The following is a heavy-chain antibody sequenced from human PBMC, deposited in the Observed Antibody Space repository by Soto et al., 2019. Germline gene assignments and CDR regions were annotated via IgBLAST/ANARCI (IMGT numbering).Heavy chain of an antibody. CDR2: ISGSGGST. Sequence: SLRLSCAASGFTFSSYAMSWVRQAPGKGLEWVSAISGSGGSTYYADSVKGRFTISRDNSKNTLYLQMNSLRAEDTAVYYCAKDSTIFGVVSTFDYWGQGTLVTVSS. CDR1: GFTFSSYA. CDR3: AKDSTIFGVVSTFDY. V-gene: IGHV3-23*01. J-gene: IGHJ4*02. D-gene: IGHD3-3*01.